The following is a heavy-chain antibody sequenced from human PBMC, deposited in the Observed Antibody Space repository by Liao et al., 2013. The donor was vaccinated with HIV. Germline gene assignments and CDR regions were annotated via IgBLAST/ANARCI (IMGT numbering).Heavy chain of an antibody. Sequence: QVQLQESGPGLVKPSQTLSLTCTVSGGSITSGRYYWSWIRQPAGKGLEWIGRIFTNGTTNYNPSLKSRVTLSVDTSKNQFSLKLTSVTATDTAVYYCATGGPVPRTTVGRRSSVVPSVLLRPSHPTGTRTYG. V-gene: IGHV4-61*02. CDR1: GGSITSGRYY. D-gene: IGHD1-14*01. CDR2: IFTNGTT. J-gene: IGHJ6*01. CDR3: ATGGPVPRTTVGRRSSVVPSVLLRPSHPTGTRTYG.